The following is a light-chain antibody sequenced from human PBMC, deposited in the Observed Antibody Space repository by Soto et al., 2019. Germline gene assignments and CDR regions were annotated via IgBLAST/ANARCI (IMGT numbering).Light chain of an antibody. V-gene: IGKV4-1*01. Sequence: DFVMTQSPDSLAVSLVERATITCKSSRSVLSTSNTQNYLAWFQQKPGQPPKLLIYWASTRESGVPDRFSGSGSATDFTLTISSLQAEDVAVYYCQQYRSDPITFGQGTRLEIK. CDR2: WAS. CDR3: QQYRSDPIT. J-gene: IGKJ5*01. CDR1: RSVLSTSNTQNY.